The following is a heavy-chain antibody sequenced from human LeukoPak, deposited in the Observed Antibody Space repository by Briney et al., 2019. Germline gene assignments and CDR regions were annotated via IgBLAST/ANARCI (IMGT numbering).Heavy chain of an antibody. Sequence: SETLSLTCTVSGGSISSYYWSWIRQPPGKGLEWIGYIYYSGSTNYDPSLKSRVTISVDTSKNQFSLKLSSVTAADTAVYYCARAHSRLTGNLDYWGQGTLVTVSS. CDR1: GGSISSYY. V-gene: IGHV4-59*01. D-gene: IGHD1-20*01. CDR2: IYYSGST. CDR3: ARAHSRLTGNLDY. J-gene: IGHJ4*02.